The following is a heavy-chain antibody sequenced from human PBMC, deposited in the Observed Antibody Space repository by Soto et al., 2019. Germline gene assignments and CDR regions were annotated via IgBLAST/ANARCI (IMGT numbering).Heavy chain of an antibody. Sequence: QVQLQESGPGLVKPSQTLSLTCTVSGGSISSGGYFWTWIRQYPGKGLEWIGNIDYSGSTYYNPSLQSRLSISVDTSKNQCSLQLNSVTAADTAVYYCARDLYYYGSGSYYPYNWFDPWGQGTLVTVSS. J-gene: IGHJ5*02. V-gene: IGHV4-31*03. CDR1: GGSISSGGYF. CDR3: ARDLYYYGSGSYYPYNWFDP. CDR2: IDYSGST. D-gene: IGHD3-10*01.